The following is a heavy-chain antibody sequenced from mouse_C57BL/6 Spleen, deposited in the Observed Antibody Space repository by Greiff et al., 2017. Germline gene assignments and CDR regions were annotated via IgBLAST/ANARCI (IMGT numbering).Heavy chain of an antibody. V-gene: IGHV1-36*01. Sequence: DVKLVESGPVLVKPGPSVKISCKASGFTFTDYYMHWVKQSHGKSLEWIGLVYPYNGGTSYNQKFKGKATLTVDTSSSTAYMELNSLTSEDSAVYYCARRGYYGSSYGVYFDYWGQGTTLTVSS. CDR2: VYPYNGGT. CDR3: ARRGYYGSSYGVYFDY. J-gene: IGHJ2*01. CDR1: GFTFTDYY. D-gene: IGHD1-1*01.